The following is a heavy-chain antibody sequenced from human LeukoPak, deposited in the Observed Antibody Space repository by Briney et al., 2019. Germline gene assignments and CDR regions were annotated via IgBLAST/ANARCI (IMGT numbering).Heavy chain of an antibody. J-gene: IGHJ4*02. Sequence: PGGSLRPSCAASGFTFSSYAMSWVRQAPGKGLVWVSRINSDGSTINYADSVKGRFTISRDNAKNTLYLQMNSLRAEDTAVYYCARDFGGSRDYWGQGTLVTVSS. CDR1: GFTFSSYA. V-gene: IGHV3-74*01. CDR2: INSDGSTI. D-gene: IGHD3-10*01. CDR3: ARDFGGSRDY.